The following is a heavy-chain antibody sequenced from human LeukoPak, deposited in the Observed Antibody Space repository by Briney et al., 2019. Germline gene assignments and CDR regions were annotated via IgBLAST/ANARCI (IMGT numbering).Heavy chain of an antibody. CDR3: ARGTHDYGDYETLDY. J-gene: IGHJ4*02. Sequence: ASVKVSCKASGGTFSSYAISWVRQAPGQGLEWMGGIIPIFGTANYAQKFQGRVTITADESTSTAYMELSSLRSEDTAVYYCARGTHDYGDYETLDYRGQGTLVTVSS. V-gene: IGHV1-69*13. CDR2: IIPIFGTA. D-gene: IGHD4-17*01. CDR1: GGTFSSYA.